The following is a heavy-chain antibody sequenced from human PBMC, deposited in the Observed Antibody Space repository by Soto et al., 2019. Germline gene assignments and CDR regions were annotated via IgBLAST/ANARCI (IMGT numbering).Heavy chain of an antibody. J-gene: IGHJ3*02. CDR1: GYTFTSYA. Sequence: ASVKVSCKASGYTFTSYAMHWVRQAPGQRLEWMGWINAGNGNTKYSQKFQGRVIITRDTSASTAYMELSSLRSEDTAVYYCARVRDVLRYFDWPDAFDIWGQGTMVTVSS. D-gene: IGHD3-9*01. CDR2: INAGNGNT. CDR3: ARVRDVLRYFDWPDAFDI. V-gene: IGHV1-3*01.